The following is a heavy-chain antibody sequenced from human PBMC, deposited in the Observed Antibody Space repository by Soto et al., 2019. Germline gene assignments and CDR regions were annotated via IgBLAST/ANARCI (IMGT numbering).Heavy chain of an antibody. CDR2: IYTSGST. Sequence: PSETLSLTCTVSGGSISSYYGGWVRQPAGKGLEWIGRIYTSGSTNYNPSLKSRVTMSVDTSKNQFSLKLSSVTAADTAVYYCARTEIGNGFCFDYWGQGTLVTVSS. J-gene: IGHJ4*02. D-gene: IGHD2-8*01. V-gene: IGHV4-4*07. CDR3: ARTEIGNGFCFDY. CDR1: GGSISSYY.